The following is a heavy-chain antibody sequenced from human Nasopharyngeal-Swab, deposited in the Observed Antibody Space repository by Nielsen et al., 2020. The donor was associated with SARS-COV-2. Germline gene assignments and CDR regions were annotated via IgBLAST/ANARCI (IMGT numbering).Heavy chain of an antibody. Sequence: GGSLRLSCAASGFTFDDYAMHWVCQAPGKGLEWVSLISGDGGSTYYADSVKGRFTISRDNSKNSLYLQMNSLRAEDTAVYYCASLLWFGELPSDYYYYGMDVWGQGTTVTVSS. CDR1: GFTFDDYA. J-gene: IGHJ6*02. CDR2: ISGDGGST. V-gene: IGHV3-43*02. D-gene: IGHD3-10*01. CDR3: ASLLWFGELPSDYYYYGMDV.